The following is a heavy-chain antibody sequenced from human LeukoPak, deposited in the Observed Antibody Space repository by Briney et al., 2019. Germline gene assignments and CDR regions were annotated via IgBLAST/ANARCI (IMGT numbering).Heavy chain of an antibody. J-gene: IGHJ5*02. CDR1: GYTFTSYG. CDR3: ARAWGSMVRGVIQPHNWFDP. CDR2: ISAYNGNT. V-gene: IGHV1-18*01. D-gene: IGHD3-10*01. Sequence: GASVKVSCKASGYTFTSYGISWVRQAPGQGLEWMGWISAYNGNTNYAQKLQGRVTMTTDTSTSTAYMELRSLRSDDTAVYYCARAWGSMVRGVIQPHNWFDPWGQGTLVTVSS.